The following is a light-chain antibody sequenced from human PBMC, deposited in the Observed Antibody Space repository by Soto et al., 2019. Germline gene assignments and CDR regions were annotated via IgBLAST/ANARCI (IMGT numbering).Light chain of an antibody. V-gene: IGKV1-39*01. CDR1: QNIATH. J-gene: IGKJ4*01. CDR3: QQSHSAPLT. CDR2: AAS. Sequence: DIQLTQSPSSLSASIGDRVTIYCRASQNIATHLNWYRQKPGKSPRLLIHAASTLKSEVDSRFSGSGSGRDFTLTIASLQTEDFATYYCQQSHSAPLTFGGGTKIEI.